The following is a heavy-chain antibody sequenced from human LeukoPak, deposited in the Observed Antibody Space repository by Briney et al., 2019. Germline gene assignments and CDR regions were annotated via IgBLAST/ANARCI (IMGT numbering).Heavy chain of an antibody. CDR3: ARGQGATVPQVGKNWFDP. J-gene: IGHJ5*02. CDR1: IDSFSNYH. Sequence: PSETLSLTCAVYIDSFSNYHWNWIRQTPAKGREWIGEVNESGGTNISPSLRGRVILSVDTSKNQFSLKLISVTVADTAIYYCARGQGATVPQVGKNWFDPWGQGTRVTVSS. V-gene: IGHV4-34*01. D-gene: IGHD1-26*01. CDR2: VNESGGT.